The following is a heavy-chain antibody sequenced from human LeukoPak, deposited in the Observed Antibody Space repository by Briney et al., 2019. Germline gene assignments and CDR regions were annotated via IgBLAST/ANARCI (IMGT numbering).Heavy chain of an antibody. CDR1: GYTFTSYY. Sequence: ASVKVSCKASGYTFTSYYMHWVRLAPGQGLEWMGIINPSGGSTSYAQKFQGRVTMTRDTSTSTVYMELSSLRSEDTAVYYCARDGSSGWHDYWGQGTLVTASS. V-gene: IGHV1-46*01. CDR2: INPSGGST. CDR3: ARDGSSGWHDY. J-gene: IGHJ4*02. D-gene: IGHD6-19*01.